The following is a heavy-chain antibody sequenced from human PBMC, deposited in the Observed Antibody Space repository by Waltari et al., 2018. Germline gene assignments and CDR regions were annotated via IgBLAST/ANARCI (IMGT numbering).Heavy chain of an antibody. CDR3: ARVPIGVAGTWWYFDL. D-gene: IGHD6-19*01. CDR1: CGSISSHY. CDR2: IYYSGST. Sequence: QVQLPESGPGLLTPSETLSLTCTVSCGSISSHYWIWILQPPGKGLEWIGYIYYSGSTNYNPSLKSRVTIPVDTSKNQFSLKLSSVTAADTAVYYCARVPIGVAGTWWYFDLWGRGTLVTVSS. J-gene: IGHJ2*01. V-gene: IGHV4-59*11.